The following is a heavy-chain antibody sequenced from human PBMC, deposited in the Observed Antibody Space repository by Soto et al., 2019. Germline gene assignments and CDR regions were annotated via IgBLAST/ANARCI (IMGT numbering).Heavy chain of an antibody. CDR1: GVSISSYY. CDR3: ARSLITMVRGVHRGWFDP. V-gene: IGHV4-59*01. CDR2: IYYSGST. D-gene: IGHD3-10*01. J-gene: IGHJ5*02. Sequence: LSLTCTVSGVSISSYYWSLIRQPPFNGLEWIGYIYYSGSTNYNPSLKSRVTISVDTSKNQFSLKLSSVTAADTAVYYCARSLITMVRGVHRGWFDPWGQGTLVTVSS.